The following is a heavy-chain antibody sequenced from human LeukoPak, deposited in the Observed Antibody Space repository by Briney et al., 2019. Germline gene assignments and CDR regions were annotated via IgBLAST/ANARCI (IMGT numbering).Heavy chain of an antibody. V-gene: IGHV4-34*01. CDR3: ARGAGATRLDS. Sequence: SETLSLTCAVDGESFSGYYCSWIRQPPGKGLEWIGEVYYSGSTNYNPSLKSRVTISIDTSKSKCSLNLNSVAAAATAVYYCARGAGATRLDSWGQGTLVTVSS. J-gene: IGHJ4*02. D-gene: IGHD1-26*01. CDR2: VYYSGST. CDR1: GESFSGYY.